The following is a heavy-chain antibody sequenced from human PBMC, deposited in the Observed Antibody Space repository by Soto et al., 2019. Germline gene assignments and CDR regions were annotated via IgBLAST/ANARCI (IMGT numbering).Heavy chain of an antibody. CDR2: IYYSGST. Sequence: SETLSLTCTVSGGSISSSSYFWGWIRQPPGKGLEWIGSIYYSGSTYYNPSLKSRVTVSVDTSKNQFSLKLNSVTAADTAIYYCAKSYYSVSGNSDYWGQGALVTVSS. J-gene: IGHJ4*02. D-gene: IGHD3-10*01. CDR1: GGSISSSSYF. V-gene: IGHV4-39*01. CDR3: AKSYYSVSGNSDY.